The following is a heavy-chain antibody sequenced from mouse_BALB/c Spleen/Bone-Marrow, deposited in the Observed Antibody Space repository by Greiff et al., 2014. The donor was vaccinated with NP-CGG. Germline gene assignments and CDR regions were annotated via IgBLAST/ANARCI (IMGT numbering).Heavy chain of an antibody. CDR3: AMYYYGSSLFAY. D-gene: IGHD1-1*01. J-gene: IGHJ3*01. CDR1: GFNTKDTY. CDR2: IDPANGNT. Sequence: EVHLVESGAELVKPGASVKLSCTASGFNTKDTYMHWVKQRPEQGLEWIGRIDPANGNTKYDPKFQGKATITADTSSNTAYLQLSSLTSEDTAVYYCAMYYYGSSLFAYWGQGTLVTVSA. V-gene: IGHV14-3*02.